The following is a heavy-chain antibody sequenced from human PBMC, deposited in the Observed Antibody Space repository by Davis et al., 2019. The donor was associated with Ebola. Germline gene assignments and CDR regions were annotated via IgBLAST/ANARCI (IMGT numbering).Heavy chain of an antibody. CDR2: ISSSSSYI. Sequence: GGSLRLSCAASGFTVSSNYMSWVRQAPGKGLEWVSSISSSSSYIYYADSVKGRFTISRDNAKNSLYLQMNSLRAEDTAVYYCARGQLAARPGYYYGMDVWGQGTTVTVSS. J-gene: IGHJ6*02. D-gene: IGHD6-6*01. CDR1: GFTVSSNY. V-gene: IGHV3-21*01. CDR3: ARGQLAARPGYYYGMDV.